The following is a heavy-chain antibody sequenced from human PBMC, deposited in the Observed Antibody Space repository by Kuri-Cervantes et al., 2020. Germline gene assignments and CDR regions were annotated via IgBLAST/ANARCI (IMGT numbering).Heavy chain of an antibody. CDR2: IYHSGST. CDR1: GGSISSSNW. D-gene: IGHD2-15*01. CDR3: ARGRGCSGGSCYSSVWSGITPYPFDP. Sequence: SETLSLTCAVSGGSISSSNWWSWVRQPPGKGLEWIGEIYHSGSTNYNPSLKSRVTISVDTSKNQFSLKLSSVTAADTAVYYCARGRGCSGGSCYSSVWSGITPYPFDPWGQGTLVTVSS. V-gene: IGHV4-4*02. J-gene: IGHJ5*02.